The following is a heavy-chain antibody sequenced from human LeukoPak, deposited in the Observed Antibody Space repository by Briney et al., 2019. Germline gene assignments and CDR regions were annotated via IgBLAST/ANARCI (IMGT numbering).Heavy chain of an antibody. CDR2: ISDSGGST. CDR3: AKSPVSAGRYFDY. Sequence: GGSLRLSCAASGFTFSSYAMTWVRQAPGKGLEWVSVISDSGGSTYYADSVRGRFTISRDNSKNTLSLRMNSLRVEDTAVYYCAKSPVSAGRYFDYWGQGTLVTVSS. CDR1: GFTFSSYA. V-gene: IGHV3-23*01. D-gene: IGHD6-19*01. J-gene: IGHJ4*02.